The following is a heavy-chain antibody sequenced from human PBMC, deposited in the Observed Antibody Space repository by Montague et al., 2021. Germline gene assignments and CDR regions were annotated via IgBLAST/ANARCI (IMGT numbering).Heavy chain of an antibody. V-gene: IGHV4-34*01. CDR2: TDHRGTT. J-gene: IGHJ4*02. Sequence: SETLSLTCDIYVDSFTDYSWGWIRQPPGTGLEWIGETDHRGTTKSNPSLKTRVSLSLDTSKSQLSLTLQSVTAADTAVYYCVAIKWERQTRNYFEQWGPGILVSVSS. CDR1: VDSFTDYS. D-gene: IGHD1-26*01. CDR3: VAIKWERQTRNYFEQ.